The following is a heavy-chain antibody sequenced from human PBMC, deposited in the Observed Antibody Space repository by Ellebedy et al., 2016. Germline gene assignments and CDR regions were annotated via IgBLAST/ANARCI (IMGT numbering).Heavy chain of an antibody. Sequence: GESLKISCAASGYSFSTYWIGWVRQMPGKGLEWMGIIYPGDSDTRYSPSFQGQVTISADKSISTAYLQWSSLKASDTAMYYCARRHWNDVIDVWGQGTTVTVSS. CDR3: ARRHWNDVIDV. CDR2: IYPGDSDT. CDR1: GYSFSTYW. V-gene: IGHV5-51*01. J-gene: IGHJ6*02. D-gene: IGHD1-1*01.